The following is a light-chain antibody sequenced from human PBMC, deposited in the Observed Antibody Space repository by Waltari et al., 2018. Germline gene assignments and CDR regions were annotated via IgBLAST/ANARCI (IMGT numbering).Light chain of an antibody. CDR1: QSVGRS. V-gene: IGKV3-20*01. J-gene: IGKJ1*01. CDR2: AAS. Sequence: EIVFTQSPGPLSLSPGERATLSCRASQSVGRSLAWYQQKPGQAPRLLIFAASSRATGIPDRFRGSGSGTDFSLSISRLEPEDLAVYYCQHYVRLPATFGQGTKVEIK. CDR3: QHYVRLPAT.